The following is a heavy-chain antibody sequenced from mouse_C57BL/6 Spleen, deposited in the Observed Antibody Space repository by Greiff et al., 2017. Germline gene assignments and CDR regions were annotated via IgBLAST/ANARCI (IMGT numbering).Heavy chain of an antibody. J-gene: IGHJ2*01. CDR3: ATAYYSNYDY. Sequence: VQLKESGPELVKPGASVKISCKASGYTFTDYYMNWVKQSHGKSLEWIGDINPNNGGTSYNQKFKGKATLTVDKSSSTAYMELRSLTSEDSAAYYCATAYYSNYDYWGQGTTLTVSS. V-gene: IGHV1-26*01. CDR1: GYTFTDYY. CDR2: INPNNGGT. D-gene: IGHD2-5*01.